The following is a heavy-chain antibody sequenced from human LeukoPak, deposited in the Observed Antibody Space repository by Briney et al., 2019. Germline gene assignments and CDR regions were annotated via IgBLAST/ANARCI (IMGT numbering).Heavy chain of an antibody. J-gene: IGHJ4*02. V-gene: IGHV3-33*08. CDR3: ARDLSAAFDF. D-gene: IGHD6-19*01. CDR1: GFTFASYA. Sequence: GGSLRLSCAASGFTFASYAMSWVRQAPGKGLEWVARLVYDARSDYANSVKGRFSISRDDSKNTLFLDMSNLRVEDTALYYCARDLSAAFDFWGQGVLVTVSS. CDR2: LVYDARS.